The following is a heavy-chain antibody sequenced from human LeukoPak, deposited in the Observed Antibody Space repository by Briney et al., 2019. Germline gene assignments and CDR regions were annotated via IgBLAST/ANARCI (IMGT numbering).Heavy chain of an antibody. V-gene: IGHV3-48*03. CDR2: ISSSGSTI. D-gene: IGHD6-13*01. CDR3: ARDIHGYSSSSSRIAFDI. Sequence: GGSLRLSCPPSGFTFSSHEMNWARQAPGRGLGWVSYISSSGSTIYYADSVKGRFTISRDNAKNSLYLQMNSLRAEDTAIYYCARDIHGYSSSSSRIAFDIWGQGTMVTVSS. CDR1: GFTFSSHE. J-gene: IGHJ3*02.